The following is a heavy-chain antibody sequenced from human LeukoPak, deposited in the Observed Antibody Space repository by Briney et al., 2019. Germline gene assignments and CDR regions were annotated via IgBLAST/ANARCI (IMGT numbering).Heavy chain of an antibody. CDR2: ISSSGSTI. CDR1: GFTFSSYE. V-gene: IGHV3-48*03. D-gene: IGHD5-24*01. J-gene: IGHJ6*02. CDR3: ARLQRYVSDYYCGMDV. Sequence: GGSLRLSCAASGFTFSSYEMNWVRQAPGKGLEWVSYISSSGSTIYYADSVKGRFTISRDNAKNSLYLQVNSLRADDTAVYYCARLQRYVSDYYCGMDVWGQGTTVTVSS.